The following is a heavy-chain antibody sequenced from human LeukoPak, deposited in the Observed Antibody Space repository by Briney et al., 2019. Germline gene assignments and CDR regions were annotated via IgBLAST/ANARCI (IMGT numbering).Heavy chain of an antibody. V-gene: IGHV4-34*01. J-gene: IGHJ6*03. CDR1: GGSFSGYY. CDR2: INHSGST. D-gene: IGHD2-15*01. Sequence: KPSETLSLTCAVYGGSFSGYYWSWIRQPPGKGLEWIGEINHSGSTNYNPSLKSRVTISVDTSKNQFSLKLSSVTAADTAVYYCARGGLGYCSGGSCVYPSRYYYYIDVWGKGTTVTVSS. CDR3: ARGGLGYCSGGSCVYPSRYYYYIDV.